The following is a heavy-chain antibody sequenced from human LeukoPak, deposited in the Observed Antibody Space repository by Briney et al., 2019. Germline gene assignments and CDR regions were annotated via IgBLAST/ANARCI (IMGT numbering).Heavy chain of an antibody. CDR1: GGSISSGSYY. J-gene: IGHJ4*02. Sequence: PSQTLSLTCTVSGGSISSGSYYWSWIRQPAGKGLEWIGRIYTSGSTNYNPSLKSRVTISYTSKNQFSLKLNSVTAADTAVYYCAREGDGYIDYWGQGTLVTVSS. V-gene: IGHV4-61*02. CDR3: AREGDGYIDY. CDR2: IYTSGST. D-gene: IGHD5-24*01.